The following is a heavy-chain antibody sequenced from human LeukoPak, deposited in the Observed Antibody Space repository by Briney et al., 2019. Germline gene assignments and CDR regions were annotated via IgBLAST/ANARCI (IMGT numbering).Heavy chain of an antibody. Sequence: GRSLRLSCAASGFTFSSYAMHWVRQAPGKGLEWVAVISYDGSNKYYADSVKGRFTISRDNSKNTLYLQMNSLRAEDTAVYYCARDLGLGRGWYGGDYWGQGTLVTVSS. CDR3: ARDLGLGRGWYGGDY. CDR1: GFTFSSYA. CDR2: ISYDGSNK. J-gene: IGHJ4*02. D-gene: IGHD6-19*01. V-gene: IGHV3-30-3*01.